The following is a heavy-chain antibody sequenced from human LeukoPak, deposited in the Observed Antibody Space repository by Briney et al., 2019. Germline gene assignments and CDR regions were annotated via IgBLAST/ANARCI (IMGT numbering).Heavy chain of an antibody. CDR1: GGSISGYY. Sequence: SETLSLTCTVPGGSISGYYWSWIRQPPGKGLEWIGFIHYSGGTNYNPSLKSRLTISVDTSKNQFSLKLSSVTAADTAVYYCARYASSSYYFDYWGQGTLVTVSS. D-gene: IGHD6-13*01. J-gene: IGHJ4*02. CDR2: IHYSGGT. V-gene: IGHV4-59*01. CDR3: ARYASSSYYFDY.